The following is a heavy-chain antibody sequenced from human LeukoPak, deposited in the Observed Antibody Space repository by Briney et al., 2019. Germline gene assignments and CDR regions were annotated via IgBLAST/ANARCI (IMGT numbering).Heavy chain of an antibody. J-gene: IGHJ4*02. CDR2: LLYSGHT. D-gene: IGHD2-21*02. CDR1: GGSNSGYY. Sequence: SETLSLTCTVSGGSNSGYYWSWVRQPPAKGLEWIGHLLYSGHTTYDSSLKGRVTISLDTSMHQFSLKLSSVTASDTAVYYCARLWSCGGDCYLLDSWGQGTLVTVSS. V-gene: IGHV4-59*01. CDR3: ARLWSCGGDCYLLDS.